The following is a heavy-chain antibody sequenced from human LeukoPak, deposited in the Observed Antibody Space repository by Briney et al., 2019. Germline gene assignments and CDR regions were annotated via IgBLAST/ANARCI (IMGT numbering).Heavy chain of an antibody. CDR1: GFTFSSYA. CDR2: ISASGAST. V-gene: IGHV3-23*01. D-gene: IGHD2-15*01. CDR3: AREVCSGGSCYFDY. Sequence: GGSLRLSCAASGFTFSSYAMNWVRQAPGKGLEWVSGISASGASTYYADSVKGRFTISRDSAKNTLYLQMNSLRAEDTAVYYCAREVCSGGSCYFDYWGQGTLVTVSS. J-gene: IGHJ4*02.